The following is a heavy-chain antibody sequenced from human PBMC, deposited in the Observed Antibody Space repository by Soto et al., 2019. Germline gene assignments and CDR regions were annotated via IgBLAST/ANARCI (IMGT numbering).Heavy chain of an antibody. CDR3: AREKDRILGGYAFGY. D-gene: IGHD1-26*01. CDR2: LFYRGTA. J-gene: IGHJ3*01. CDR1: GSSISPYY. Sequence: QVQLQESGPILVKPSETLSLTCSVSGSSISPYYWTWLRQAPGKGLEWIGYLFYRGTATYNPALKSRVTISLDTSKKQVSLRLSSVTAADTAVYYCAREKDRILGGYAFGYWGPGTMVTVSS. V-gene: IGHV4-59*01.